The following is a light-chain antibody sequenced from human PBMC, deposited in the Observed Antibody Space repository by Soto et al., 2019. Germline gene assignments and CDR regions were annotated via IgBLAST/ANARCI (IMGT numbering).Light chain of an antibody. V-gene: IGKV4-1*01. CDR3: QQYDSTPPTYT. CDR2: WAS. J-gene: IGKJ2*01. Sequence: DIVMTQSPDSLAVSLGERATINCKSSQSVLYSSNNKNYLTWYQQKPGQPPKLLIYWASTRESGVPDRFSGSGSGTDVSLTISSLQAEDVAVYYCQQYDSTPPTYTFGQGTKLEIK. CDR1: QSVLYSSNNKNY.